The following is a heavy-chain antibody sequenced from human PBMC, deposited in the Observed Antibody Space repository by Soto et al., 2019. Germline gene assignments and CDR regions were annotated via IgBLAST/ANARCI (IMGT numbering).Heavy chain of an antibody. D-gene: IGHD3-10*01. J-gene: IGHJ3*02. CDR1: GFSLSTSGVA. Sequence: QITLKESGPTLVKPTQTLTLTCTFSGFSLSTSGVAVGWIRQPPGKALEWLALIYWDDDKRYRPSLKSRLTNPKDTSKNQVVLTMTNMDPVDTGTYYCSQMSNYFCSGRHAFDIWGQGTMVTVSS. V-gene: IGHV2-5*02. CDR3: SQMSNYFCSGRHAFDI. CDR2: IYWDDDK.